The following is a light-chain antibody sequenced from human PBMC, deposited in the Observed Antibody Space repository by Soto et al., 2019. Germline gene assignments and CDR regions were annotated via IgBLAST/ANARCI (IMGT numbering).Light chain of an antibody. CDR1: SSNIGSNT. CDR2: SND. Sequence: QSVLAQPPSASGTPGQRVTISCSGSSSNIGSNTVNWYQQVPGTAPKLLIYSNDRRPSGVPDRFSGSKSGASASLAISGLQSEDGADYYCAAWDDRLNGRLFGGGTKLTVL. J-gene: IGLJ3*02. V-gene: IGLV1-44*01. CDR3: AAWDDRLNGRL.